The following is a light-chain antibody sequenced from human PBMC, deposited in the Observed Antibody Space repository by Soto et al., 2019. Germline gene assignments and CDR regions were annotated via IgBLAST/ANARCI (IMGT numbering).Light chain of an antibody. Sequence: DIHLTQSPSCLSPSVRDSVTITCRPSQAVPNNMAWYQQKPGKPPKLLIYEESTLHSGVPSRFSGRKSGTQFTLTIDSLQPEDFATYYCQQVKTYPRTFGGGTKVDIK. V-gene: IGKV1-9*01. CDR1: QAVPNN. J-gene: IGKJ4*01. CDR3: QQVKTYPRT. CDR2: EES.